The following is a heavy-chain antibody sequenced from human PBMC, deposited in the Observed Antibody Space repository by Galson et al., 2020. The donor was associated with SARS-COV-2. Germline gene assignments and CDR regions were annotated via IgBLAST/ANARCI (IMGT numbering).Heavy chain of an antibody. CDR1: GFTFSSYE. Sequence: GGSLRLSCAASGFTFSSYEMNWVRQAPGKGLEWVSYISSSGSTIYYADSVKGRFTISRDNAKNSLYLQMNSLRAEDTAVYYCARELLTMVRGVAYYYGMDVWGQGTTSPSP. J-gene: IGHJ6*02. CDR2: ISSSGSTI. D-gene: IGHD3-10*01. CDR3: ARELLTMVRGVAYYYGMDV. V-gene: IGHV3-48*03.